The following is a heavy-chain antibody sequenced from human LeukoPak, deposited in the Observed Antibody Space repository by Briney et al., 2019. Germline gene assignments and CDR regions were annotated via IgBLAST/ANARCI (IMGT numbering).Heavy chain of an antibody. CDR3: AREVVRYSRGWPDY. V-gene: IGHV1-2*02. J-gene: IGHJ4*02. D-gene: IGHD6-19*01. CDR2: INPNNDDT. Sequence: ASVKVSCKASGYTFTGYYIHWVRQAPGQGLEWMGWINPNNDDTNYAQKFQGRVTMTRDTSISTAYMELSSLRSDDTAVYYCAREVVRYSRGWPDYWGPGTLVTVSS. CDR1: GYTFTGYY.